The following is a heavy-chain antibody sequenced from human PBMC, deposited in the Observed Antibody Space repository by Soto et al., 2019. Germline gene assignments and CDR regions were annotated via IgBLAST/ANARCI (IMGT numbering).Heavy chain of an antibody. D-gene: IGHD3-22*01. CDR1: GGSVGGYY. J-gene: IGHJ4*02. CDR2: VHYNGGT. CDR3: ASAPADLYDDRGKGTRDLDY. V-gene: IGHV4-59*02. Sequence: QVQLQESGPGLVKPSETLSLTCTVSGGSVGGYYWSWIRQSPGKGLEWIGYVHYNGGTLYNPSLSSRVTISIDTSKNHFSLRLNSVTTTDTALYYWASAPADLYDDRGKGTRDLDYWGQGTLVTVAS.